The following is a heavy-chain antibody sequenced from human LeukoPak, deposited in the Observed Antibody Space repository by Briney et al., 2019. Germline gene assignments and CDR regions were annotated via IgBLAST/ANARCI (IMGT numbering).Heavy chain of an antibody. J-gene: IGHJ5*02. CDR3: ARSNIATRRGGNWFDP. CDR1: GYTLTDYY. CDR2: ISPNSGGT. D-gene: IGHD6-6*01. Sequence: GASVKVSCKASGYTLTDYYMHWVRQAPGQGLEWMGWISPNSGGTNYAQNFQGRVTMTRDTSVSTAYMELSSLRSDDTAVYYCARSNIATRRGGNWFDPWGQGTLVTVSS. V-gene: IGHV1-2*02.